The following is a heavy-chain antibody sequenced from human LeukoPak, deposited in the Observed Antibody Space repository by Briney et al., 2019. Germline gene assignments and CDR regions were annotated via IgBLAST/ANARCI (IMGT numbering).Heavy chain of an antibody. V-gene: IGHV3-23*01. Sequence: GGSLRLSCAASGFTFSSYAISWVRQAPGKGLEWVSAISGSGGSTYYADSVKGRFTISRDDSKNTLYLQMNSLRAEDTAVYYCAKEGQQQLDYFDYWGQGTLVTVSS. CDR2: ISGSGGST. CDR1: GFTFSSYA. CDR3: AKEGQQQLDYFDY. D-gene: IGHD6-13*01. J-gene: IGHJ4*02.